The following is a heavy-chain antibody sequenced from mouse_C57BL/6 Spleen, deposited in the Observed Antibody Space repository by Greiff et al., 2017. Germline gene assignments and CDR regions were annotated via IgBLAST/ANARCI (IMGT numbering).Heavy chain of an antibody. J-gene: IGHJ4*01. CDR2: INPNNGGP. V-gene: IGHV1-26*01. CDR1: GYTFTDYY. D-gene: IGHD1-1*01. Sequence: VPLQQPGPELVKPGASVKISCKASGYTFTDYYMNWVKQSHGKSLEGIGDINPNNGGPTSNQKFKGKATLTVDKTSSTAYMELRSLTSEDSAVYYCASPITTVVEDYAMDYWGQGTSVTVAA. CDR3: ASPITTVVEDYAMDY.